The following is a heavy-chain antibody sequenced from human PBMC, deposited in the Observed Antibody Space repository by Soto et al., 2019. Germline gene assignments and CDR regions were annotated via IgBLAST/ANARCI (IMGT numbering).Heavy chain of an antibody. CDR1: GGSITSGDYY. Sequence: QVQLQESGPGLVKPSQTLSLTCTVSGGSITSGDYYWSWIRQPPGKGLEWIAYIYYTASTYYNPSLKSRVTVSVDTSKNQFSLRLSSVTSGDTAVDDCARGAAPFDYWGQGTLVTVSS. CDR2: IYYTAST. V-gene: IGHV4-30-4*01. J-gene: IGHJ4*02. D-gene: IGHD1-26*01. CDR3: ARGAAPFDY.